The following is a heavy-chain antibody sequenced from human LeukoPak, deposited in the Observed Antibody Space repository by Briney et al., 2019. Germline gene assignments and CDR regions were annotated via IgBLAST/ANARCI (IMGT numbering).Heavy chain of an antibody. J-gene: IGHJ4*02. CDR2: ISAYNGNT. CDR1: GYTFTSYG. CDR3: ARDYYDSSGYPNEGSRDY. Sequence: ASVKVSCKASGYTFTSYGISWVRQAPGQGLEWMGWISAYNGNTNYAQKLQGRVTMTTDTSTSTACMELRSLRSDDTAVYYCARDYYDSSGYPNEGSRDYWGQGTLVTVSS. D-gene: IGHD3-22*01. V-gene: IGHV1-18*01.